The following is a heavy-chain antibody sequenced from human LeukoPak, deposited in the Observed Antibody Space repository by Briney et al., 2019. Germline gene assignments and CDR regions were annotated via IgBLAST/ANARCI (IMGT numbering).Heavy chain of an antibody. J-gene: IGHJ6*02. CDR2: IKSSSSII. V-gene: IGHV3-48*02. CDR3: AREGYYNMDV. CDR1: GFIFSSFS. Sequence: PGGSLRLSCAASGFIFSSFSMNWVRQAPGKGPEWVSYIKSSSSIIYYADSVKGRFTISRDNAKNSLYLQMNSLRDEDTAVYNCAREGYYNMDVWGQGTTVTVSS.